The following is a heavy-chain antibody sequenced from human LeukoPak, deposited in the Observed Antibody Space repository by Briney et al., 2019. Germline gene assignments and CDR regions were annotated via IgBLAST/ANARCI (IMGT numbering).Heavy chain of an antibody. CDR3: ARVNPISSGFYAY. D-gene: IGHD3-22*01. V-gene: IGHV3-11*06. CDR1: GFTFSDYY. Sequence: GGSLRLSCAASGFTFSDYYMTWIRQAPGKGLEWLSYISGSGSDTNYVDSVQGRFTISRDNAKNSLYLQMNSLRAEDTAVYYCARVNPISSGFYAYWGQGTQVTVSS. CDR2: ISGSGSDT. J-gene: IGHJ4*02.